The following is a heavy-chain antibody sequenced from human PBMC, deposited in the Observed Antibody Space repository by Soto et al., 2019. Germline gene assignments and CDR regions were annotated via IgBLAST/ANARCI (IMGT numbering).Heavy chain of an antibody. Sequence: QVQLVQSGAEVKKPGSSVKVSCKASGGTFSSYTISWVRQAPGQGLEWMGRIIPILGIANYAQKFQGRVTSTADKSTSTAYRELSSLRSEDTAVYYCARDALGYCSSTSCYYGYWCQGTLVTVSS. D-gene: IGHD2-2*01. J-gene: IGHJ4*02. CDR1: GGTFSSYT. V-gene: IGHV1-69*08. CDR2: IIPILGIA. CDR3: ARDALGYCSSTSCYYGY.